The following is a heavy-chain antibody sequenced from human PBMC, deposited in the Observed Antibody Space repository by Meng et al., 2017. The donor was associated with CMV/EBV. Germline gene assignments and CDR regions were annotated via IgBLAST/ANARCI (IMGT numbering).Heavy chain of an antibody. J-gene: IGHJ4*02. V-gene: IGHV4-30-4*08. Sequence: QGQLRESGPGLVKPSQTLSLTCTVSGGSISSGDYYWSWIRQPPGKGLEWIGYIYYSGSTYSNPSLKSRVTISVDTSKNQFSLKLSSVTAADTAVYYCARDNRRGGVDYWGQGTLVTVSS. CDR3: ARDNRRGGVDY. D-gene: IGHD3-3*01. CDR2: IYYSGST. CDR1: GGSISSGDYY.